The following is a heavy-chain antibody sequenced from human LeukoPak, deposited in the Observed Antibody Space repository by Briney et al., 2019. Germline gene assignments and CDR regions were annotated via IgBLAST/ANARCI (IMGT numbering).Heavy chain of an antibody. V-gene: IGHV3-73*01. CDR2: IRGKADNYAT. CDR1: GCTLRASA. Sequence: GGSLKLSCAASGCTLRASAVHWVRQASGRGLEWLGRIRGKADNYATSYAASVQGRFTISRDDFTDKVYLQLHSLKTEDTAVYFCTRYTPSTGDWFEPWGEGTLVTVSS. CDR3: TRYTPSTGDWFEP. J-gene: IGHJ5*02. D-gene: IGHD1-1*01.